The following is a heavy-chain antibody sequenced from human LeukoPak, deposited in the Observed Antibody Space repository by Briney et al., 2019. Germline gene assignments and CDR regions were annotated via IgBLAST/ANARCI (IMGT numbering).Heavy chain of an antibody. CDR2: ISYDGSNK. J-gene: IGHJ4*02. CDR1: GFTFSSYA. Sequence: GGSLRLSCAASGFTFSSYAMHWVRQAPGKGLEWVAVISYDGSNKYYADSVKGRFTISRDNSKNTLYLQMNSLRAEDTAVYYCARSSPGYYDSSGYSFDYWGQGTLVTVSS. CDR3: ARSSPGYYDSSGYSFDY. V-gene: IGHV3-30-3*01. D-gene: IGHD3-22*01.